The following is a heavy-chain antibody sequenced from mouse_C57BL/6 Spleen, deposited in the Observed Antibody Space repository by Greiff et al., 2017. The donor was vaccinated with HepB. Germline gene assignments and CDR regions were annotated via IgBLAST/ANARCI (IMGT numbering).Heavy chain of an antibody. J-gene: IGHJ1*03. V-gene: IGHV1-62-2*01. Sequence: VQGVESGAELVKPGASVKLSCKASGYTFTEYTIHWVKQRSGQGLEWIGWFYPGSGSIKYNEKFKDKATLTADKSSSTVYMELSRLTSEDSAVYFCARHEGLTGTYWYFDVWGTGTTVTVSS. D-gene: IGHD4-1*01. CDR3: ARHEGLTGTYWYFDV. CDR1: GYTFTEYT. CDR2: FYPGSGSI.